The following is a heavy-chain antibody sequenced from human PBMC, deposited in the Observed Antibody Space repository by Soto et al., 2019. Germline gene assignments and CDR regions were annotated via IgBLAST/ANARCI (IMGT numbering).Heavy chain of an antibody. J-gene: IGHJ6*02. Sequence: QVQLVQSGAEVKKPGSSVKVSCKASGGTFSSYAISWVRQAPGHGLEWMGGIIPIFGTPNYAQKFQGRVMITADERTSTAYVERSSLRSEDTAVYYCASLRDIVVVPAANRYYYYGMDVWGQGTTVTVSS. CDR2: IIPIFGTP. CDR1: GGTFSSYA. D-gene: IGHD2-2*01. CDR3: ASLRDIVVVPAANRYYYYGMDV. V-gene: IGHV1-69*01.